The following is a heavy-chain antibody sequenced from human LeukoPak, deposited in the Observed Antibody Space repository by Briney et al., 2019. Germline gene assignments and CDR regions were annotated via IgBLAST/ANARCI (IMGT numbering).Heavy chain of an antibody. CDR2: INHSRST. Sequence: SETLSLTCAVYGGSFSGYYWSWIRQPPGKGLEWIGEINHSRSTNYNPSLKSRVTISVDTSKNQFSLKLSSVTAADTAVYYCARGLSQYDYVWGSYRYVHAFDIWGQGTMVTVSS. V-gene: IGHV4-34*01. D-gene: IGHD3-16*02. CDR3: ARGLSQYDYVWGSYRYVHAFDI. CDR1: GGSFSGYY. J-gene: IGHJ3*02.